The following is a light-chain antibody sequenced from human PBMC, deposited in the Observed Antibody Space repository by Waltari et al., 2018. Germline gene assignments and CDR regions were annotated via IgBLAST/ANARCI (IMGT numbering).Light chain of an antibody. Sequence: QSVLTQPPSASGTPGQRVTIPCSGSSSNIGSNYVYWYQQLPGTAPKLLIYRNNQPPAGVHDRFSGAKAGTSASLAISGRRSEDEADDYGAAWDDSLSGLWVFGGGTKLTVL. CDR1: SSNIGSNY. CDR3: AAWDDSLSGLWV. J-gene: IGLJ3*02. V-gene: IGLV1-47*01. CDR2: RNN.